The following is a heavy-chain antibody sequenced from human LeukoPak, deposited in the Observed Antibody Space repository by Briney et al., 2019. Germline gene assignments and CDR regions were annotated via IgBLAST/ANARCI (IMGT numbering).Heavy chain of an antibody. V-gene: IGHV3-23*01. CDR2: IRGSGDTT. J-gene: IGHJ4*02. Sequence: GGSLRLSCAASGFTFSNYAMSWVRQAPGKGLEWVSNIRGSGDTTFYADSVKGRFTISRDNSKNTLYLQMDSLRAEDTAVYYCASSFDYWGQGTLVTVSS. CDR1: GFTFSNYA. CDR3: ASSFDY.